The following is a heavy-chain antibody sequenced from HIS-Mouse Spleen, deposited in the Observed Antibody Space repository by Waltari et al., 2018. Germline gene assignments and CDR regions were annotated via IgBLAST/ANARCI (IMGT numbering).Heavy chain of an antibody. Sequence: QLQLQESGPGLVKPSETLSLTCTVSGGSISSSSYYWGWIRQPPGKGLEWIGSINYSGSTYYNPSLGSRVTISVATAKNQFSLKLSSVTAADTAVYYCARGRRYYGSGSYGSFDYWGQGTLVTVSS. CDR3: ARGRRYYGSGSYGSFDY. D-gene: IGHD3-10*01. CDR1: GGSISSSSYY. J-gene: IGHJ4*02. CDR2: INYSGST. V-gene: IGHV4-39*07.